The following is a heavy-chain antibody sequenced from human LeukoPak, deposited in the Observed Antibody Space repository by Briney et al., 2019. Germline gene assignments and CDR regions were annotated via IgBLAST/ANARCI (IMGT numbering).Heavy chain of an antibody. V-gene: IGHV4-59*08. CDR1: GGSISNYY. J-gene: IGHJ4*02. CDR3: ARHETGGTYPLKY. Sequence: NASETLSLTCIVSGGSISNYYWSWFRQPPGKGLESTGYIYSSGTTNYNPSLQSRVTMLVDTSRNQFSLRLSSVTAADTAVYYCARHETGGTYPLKYWGQGTLVTVSS. CDR2: IYSSGTT. D-gene: IGHD1-26*01.